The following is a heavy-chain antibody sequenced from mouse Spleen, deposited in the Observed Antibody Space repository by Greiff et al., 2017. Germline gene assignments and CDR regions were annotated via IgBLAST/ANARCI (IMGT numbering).Heavy chain of an antibody. V-gene: IGHV1-69*01. Sequence: QVQLQQPGAELVMPGASVKLSCKASGYTFTSYWMHWVKQRPGQGLEWIGEIDPSDSYTNYNQKFKGKATLTVDKSSSTAYMQLSSLTSEDSAVYYCARGSDSSAPFAYWGQGTLVTVSA. J-gene: IGHJ3*01. CDR1: GYTFTSYW. D-gene: IGHD3-2*02. CDR2: IDPSDSYT. CDR3: ARGSDSSAPFAY.